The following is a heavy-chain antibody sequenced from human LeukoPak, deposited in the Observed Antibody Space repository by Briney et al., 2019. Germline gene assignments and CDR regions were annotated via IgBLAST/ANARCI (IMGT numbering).Heavy chain of an antibody. CDR3: AGAVTVTTGPLGY. D-gene: IGHD4-17*01. CDR2: ISAYNGNT. J-gene: IGHJ4*02. Sequence: AASVKVSCKASGYTFTSFGINWVRQAPGQGLEWMGWISAYNGNTNYAQKLQGRVTMTTDTSTNTAYMELRSLRSDDTAIYYCAGAVTVTTGPLGYWGQGILVTVSS. CDR1: GYTFTSFG. V-gene: IGHV1-18*01.